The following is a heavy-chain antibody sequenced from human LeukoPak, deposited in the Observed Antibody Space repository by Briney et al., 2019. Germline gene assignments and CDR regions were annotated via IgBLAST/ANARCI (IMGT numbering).Heavy chain of an antibody. Sequence: GGSLRLSCAASGFTVSSKSMSWVRQAPGRGLEWVSVVYTGGSTYYADSVKGRFTISRDNSKNTLYLQMNSLRAEDTAVYYCARGGVVVTAMDSWGQGTLVTVSS. CDR2: VYTGGST. J-gene: IGHJ5*01. CDR1: GFTVSSKS. CDR3: ARGGVVVTAMDS. D-gene: IGHD2-21*02. V-gene: IGHV3-53*01.